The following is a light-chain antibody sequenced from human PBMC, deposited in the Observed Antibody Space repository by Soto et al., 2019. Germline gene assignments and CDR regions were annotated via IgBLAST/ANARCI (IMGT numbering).Light chain of an antibody. Sequence: ETVMTQFPATLSVSPGERATLSCRASQYVSTNLARYQQQPGQPPRLLIYDISNRATGIPARFSGSGSETEFALTITSLQSEDFAVYYCQQYDTWPLTFGGGTKVDIK. CDR3: QQYDTWPLT. CDR1: QYVSTN. CDR2: DIS. J-gene: IGKJ4*01. V-gene: IGKV3D-15*01.